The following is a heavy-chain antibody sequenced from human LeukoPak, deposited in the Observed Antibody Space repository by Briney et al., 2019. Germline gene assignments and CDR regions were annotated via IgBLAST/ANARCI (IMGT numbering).Heavy chain of an antibody. CDR3: ARGGTYNWFDP. CDR2: INSNSGGT. CDR1: GYTFTGYY. Sequence: ASVKVSCKASGYTFTGYYIHWVRQAPGQGLEWMGWINSNSGGTNYAQKFQGRVTVTRDTSISTTYMELSSLRSDDTAAYFCARGGTYNWFDPWGQGTLVTVSS. V-gene: IGHV1-2*02. D-gene: IGHD3-16*01. J-gene: IGHJ5*02.